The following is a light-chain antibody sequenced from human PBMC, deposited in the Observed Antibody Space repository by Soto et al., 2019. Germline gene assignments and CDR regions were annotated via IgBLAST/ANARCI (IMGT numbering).Light chain of an antibody. CDR2: DNN. CDR1: SSNIGAGYA. J-gene: IGLJ1*01. V-gene: IGLV1-40*01. Sequence: QPVLTQPPSVSGAPGQGVTISCTGSSSNIGAGYAVHWYQQLPGRAPKLLIYDNNNRPSGVPDRFSGSKSGTSASLAITGLQAEDEADYYCQSYDSSLDYVFGSGTKLTVL. CDR3: QSYDSSLDYV.